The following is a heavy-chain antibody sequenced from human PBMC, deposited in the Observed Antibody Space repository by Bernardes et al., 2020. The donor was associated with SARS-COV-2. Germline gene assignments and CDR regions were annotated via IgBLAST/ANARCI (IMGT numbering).Heavy chain of an antibody. Sequence: VEALILSCAATGFTFSNYEMNWVRQAPGKGLEWVSYINNRGSTIYYADSVKGRFTISRDNAKNSLYLQMNSLRAEDTAVYYCARGISYSSGYYFDYWGQGTLVTVSS. CDR2: INNRGSTI. CDR3: ARGISYSSGYYFDY. J-gene: IGHJ4*02. D-gene: IGHD6-19*01. V-gene: IGHV3-48*03. CDR1: GFTFSNYE.